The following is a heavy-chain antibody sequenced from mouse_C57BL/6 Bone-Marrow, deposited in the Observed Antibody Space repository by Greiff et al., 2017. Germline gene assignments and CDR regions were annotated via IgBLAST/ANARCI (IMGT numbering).Heavy chain of an antibody. CDR3: AVTGTCGDYCDY. CDR2: INPNNGGT. Sequence: EVQLQQSGPELVKPGASVKISCKASGYTFTDYYMNWVKQSHGKSLEWIGDINPNNGGTSYNQKFKGKATLTVDKSSSTAYMELRSLTSEDSAVYYCAVTGTCGDYCDYWGQGTTLTVSS. J-gene: IGHJ2*01. CDR1: GYTFTDYY. D-gene: IGHD4-1*01. V-gene: IGHV1-26*01.